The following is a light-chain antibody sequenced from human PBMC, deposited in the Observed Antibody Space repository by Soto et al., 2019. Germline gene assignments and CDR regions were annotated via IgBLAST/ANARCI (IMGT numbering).Light chain of an antibody. Sequence: SYELTQVLSVSVATAQMARITWGGYNIGSKAVHWYQQKPGQDPVLVIYSDTKRPSGIPERFSVSNSGNTSSISISRMEAGDEADYFWQVWASSSGHPGVVFGGGTKLTVL. V-gene: IGLV3-12*01. J-gene: IGLJ2*01. CDR2: SDT. CDR1: NIGSKA. CDR3: QVWASSSGHPGVV.